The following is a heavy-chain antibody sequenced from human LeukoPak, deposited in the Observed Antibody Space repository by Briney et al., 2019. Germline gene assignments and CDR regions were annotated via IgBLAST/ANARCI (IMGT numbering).Heavy chain of an antibody. D-gene: IGHD3-10*01. CDR1: GFTFSTYA. CDR2: ISGSGIST. V-gene: IGHV3-23*01. J-gene: IGHJ5*02. CDR3: AKNMDRITMVRGVTTSPNWFDP. Sequence: AGGSLRLSCAASGFTFSTYAMSWVRQAPGKGLEWVSAISGSGISTYYADSVKVRFTISRDNSKNKLYLQMSSLRAEDTALYYCAKNMDRITMVRGVTTSPNWFDPWGQGTLVIVSS.